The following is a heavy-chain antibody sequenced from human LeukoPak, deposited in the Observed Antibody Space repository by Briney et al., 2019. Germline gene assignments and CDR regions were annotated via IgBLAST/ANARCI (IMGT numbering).Heavy chain of an antibody. CDR3: TRRAARWQFDL. V-gene: IGHV3-9*01. Sequence: GGSLRLSCPASGFTFDDYAMHWVRQAPGRGLEWVSGINWKTGNGIYADSVKGRVTICRDNAKNSLYLQMSSLRAEDTALYYCTRRAARWQFDLWGRGTLLTVSA. CDR1: GFTFDDYA. J-gene: IGHJ2*01. D-gene: IGHD5-24*01. CDR2: INWKTGNG.